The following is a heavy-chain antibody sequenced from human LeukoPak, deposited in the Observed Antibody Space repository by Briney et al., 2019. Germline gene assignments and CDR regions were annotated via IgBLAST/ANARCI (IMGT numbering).Heavy chain of an antibody. CDR2: IKQDGSEK. Sequence: GSLRLSCAASGFTFSSYWMSWVRQAPGKGLEWVANIKQDGSEKYYVDSVKGRFTISRDNAKNSLYLQMNSLRAEDTAVYYCARDQRYYGSGSYYIYYYYYMDVWGKGTTVTISS. V-gene: IGHV3-7*01. D-gene: IGHD3-10*01. CDR1: GFTFSSYW. CDR3: ARDQRYYGSGSYYIYYYYYMDV. J-gene: IGHJ6*03.